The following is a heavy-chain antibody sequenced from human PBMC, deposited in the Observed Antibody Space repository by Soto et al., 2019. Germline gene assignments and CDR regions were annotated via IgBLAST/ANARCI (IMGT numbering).Heavy chain of an antibody. Sequence: GGSLRLSCAASGFIFSNHAMSWARQVPGKGLEWVSGISAGGNLIYYADSVRGRFTMSRDNSKNMLYLQMNSLRAEDTAVYFCAKRQGIGAAAKNFDFWGQGARVTVSS. CDR3: AKRQGIGAAAKNFDF. D-gene: IGHD6-13*01. V-gene: IGHV3-23*01. CDR1: GFIFSNHA. CDR2: ISAGGNLI. J-gene: IGHJ4*02.